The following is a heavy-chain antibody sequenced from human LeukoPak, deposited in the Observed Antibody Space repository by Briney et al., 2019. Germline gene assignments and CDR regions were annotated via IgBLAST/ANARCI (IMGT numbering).Heavy chain of an antibody. D-gene: IGHD1-26*01. CDR2: INTYTGNP. V-gene: IGHV7-4-1*02. Sequence: ASVKVSCKASGGTFSSYAISWVRQAPGQGLEWMGWINTYTGNPTFAQGFTGRFVFSLDTSVSTTYLQISSLKAEDSAMYYCARVSGFSGSFDYWGQGALVTVSS. CDR1: GGTFSSYA. J-gene: IGHJ4*02. CDR3: ARVSGFSGSFDY.